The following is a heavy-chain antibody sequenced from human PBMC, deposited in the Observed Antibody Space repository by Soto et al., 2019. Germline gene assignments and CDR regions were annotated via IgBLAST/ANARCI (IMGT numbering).Heavy chain of an antibody. CDR2: IWYDGSNK. CDR3: ARDRHPPQGLTLYYYYYYGMDV. J-gene: IGHJ6*02. CDR1: GFTFSSYG. Sequence: GGSLRLSCAASGFTFSSYGMHWVRQAPGKGLEWVAVIWYDGSNKYYADSVKGRFTISRDNSKNTLYLQMNSLRAEDTAVYYCARDRHPPQGLTLYYYYYYGMDVWGQGTTVTVSS. V-gene: IGHV3-33*01. D-gene: IGHD2-15*01.